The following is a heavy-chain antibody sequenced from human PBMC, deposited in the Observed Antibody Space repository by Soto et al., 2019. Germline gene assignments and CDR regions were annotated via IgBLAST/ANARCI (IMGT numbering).Heavy chain of an antibody. CDR1: GGSISSGGYY. V-gene: IGHV4-31*03. CDR2: IYDSGST. D-gene: IGHD1-7*01. J-gene: IGHJ6*02. CDR3: ARETGTGIDFYYGMDV. Sequence: SETLSLTCTVSGGSISSGGYYWSWIRQHPGKGLEWIGYIYDSGSTYYNPSLRSRVTISVDTSKNQFSLKLSSVTAADTAMYYCARETGTGIDFYYGMDVWGQGTTVTVSS.